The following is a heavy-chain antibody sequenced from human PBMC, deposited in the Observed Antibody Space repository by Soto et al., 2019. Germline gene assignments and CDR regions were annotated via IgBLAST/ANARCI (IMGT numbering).Heavy chain of an antibody. CDR2: ITWNGATA. Sequence: PGGSLRLSCVATGFNFPDYGMHWVRQSPGKGLEWVSGITWNGATAFYVDSVKGRFTISRDNAKNALYLQMDSLRPEDTALYFCAKEHNRDQFYDYLDVWGTGSTVTVSS. CDR3: AKEHNRDQFYDYLDV. V-gene: IGHV3-9*01. J-gene: IGHJ6*03. CDR1: GFNFPDYG. D-gene: IGHD2-2*01.